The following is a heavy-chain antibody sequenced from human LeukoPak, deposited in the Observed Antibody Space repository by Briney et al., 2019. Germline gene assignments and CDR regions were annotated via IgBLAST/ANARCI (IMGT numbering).Heavy chain of an antibody. D-gene: IGHD3-3*01. CDR2: ILPVIHIP. Sequence: ASVKVSCKASGGTFGTYTISWVRQAPGQGLEWMGRILPVIHIPDYAQKFQDRVTITADTSTNTAYMELGSLRSEDTAVYYCARETEDDSIFGVVFGPLDYWGQGTLVTVSS. J-gene: IGHJ4*02. CDR1: GGTFGTYT. CDR3: ARETEDDSIFGVVFGPLDY. V-gene: IGHV1-69*04.